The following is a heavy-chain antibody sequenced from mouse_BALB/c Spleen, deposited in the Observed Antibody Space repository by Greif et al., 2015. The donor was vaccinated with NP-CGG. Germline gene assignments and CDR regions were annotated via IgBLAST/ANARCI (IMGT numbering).Heavy chain of an antibody. J-gene: IGHJ4*01. CDR1: GFSLTSYG. CDR2: IWAGGST. V-gene: IGHV2-9*02. CDR3: ARDGYYAMDY. Sequence: QVQLQQSGPGLVAPSQSLSITCTVSGFSLTSYGVHWVRQPPGKGLEWLGVIWAGGSTNYNSALMSRLSISKDNSKSQVFLKMNSLQPNDTAMYYCARDGYYAMDYWGQGTSVTVSS.